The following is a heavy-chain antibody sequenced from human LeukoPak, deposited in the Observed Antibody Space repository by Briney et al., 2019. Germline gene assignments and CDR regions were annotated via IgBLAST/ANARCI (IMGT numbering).Heavy chain of an antibody. Sequence: GGSLRLSCAAPGFTFSSYAMHWVRQTPGKGLEWVAKIKADGGEKDHVASVKGRFTISRDNAKNSLYLQMNSLRVEDTAVYYCARGGAARPDFWGQGTLVTVSS. D-gene: IGHD6-6*01. CDR3: ARGGAARPDF. CDR2: IKADGGEK. CDR1: GFTFSSYA. V-gene: IGHV3-7*01. J-gene: IGHJ4*02.